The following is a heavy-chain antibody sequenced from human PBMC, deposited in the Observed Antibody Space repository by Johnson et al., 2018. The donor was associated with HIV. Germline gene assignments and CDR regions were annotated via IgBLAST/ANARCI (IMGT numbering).Heavy chain of an antibody. Sequence: QVQLVESGGGVVQPGRSLRLSCAASGFTFSSYAMHWVRQAPGKGLEWVAVISYDGSNKYYADSVKGRFTISRDNSKNTLYLQMGSLRAEDMAVYYCARDRGGYNFWSGYYTVGAFDIWGQGTMVTVSS. D-gene: IGHD3-3*01. CDR2: ISYDGSNK. J-gene: IGHJ3*02. V-gene: IGHV3-30*14. CDR1: GFTFSSYA. CDR3: ARDRGGYNFWSGYYTVGAFDI.